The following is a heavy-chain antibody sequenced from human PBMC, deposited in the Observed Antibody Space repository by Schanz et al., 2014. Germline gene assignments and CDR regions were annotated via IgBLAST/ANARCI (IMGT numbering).Heavy chain of an antibody. Sequence: QVQLIQSGAEVKKPGASVKVSCTASGYTFTSYDINWVRQAPGQGLEWLGWMNPNSGNPGFAQKFRGRVTMTRNTSMSTAYIELRSLRSDDTAVYYCARGFDCWDRWGQGTLVIVSS. D-gene: IGHD3-3*01. CDR1: GYTFTSYD. CDR2: MNPNSGNP. V-gene: IGHV1-8*01. J-gene: IGHJ4*02. CDR3: ARGFDCWDR.